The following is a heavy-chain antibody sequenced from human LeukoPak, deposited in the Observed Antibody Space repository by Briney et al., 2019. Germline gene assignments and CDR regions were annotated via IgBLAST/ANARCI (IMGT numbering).Heavy chain of an antibody. V-gene: IGHV3-21*01. J-gene: IGHJ4*02. D-gene: IGHD5-24*01. CDR2: ISTGSSYI. CDR3: ARDRLGVEMSTINRFDY. Sequence: GGSLRLSCAASGFTFSSYSMNWVRQAPGKGLEWVSSISTGSSYIYYANSVKGRFTISRDNAKNSLYLQMNSLRAEDTAVYYCARDRLGVEMSTINRFDYWGQGTLVAVSS. CDR1: GFTFSSYS.